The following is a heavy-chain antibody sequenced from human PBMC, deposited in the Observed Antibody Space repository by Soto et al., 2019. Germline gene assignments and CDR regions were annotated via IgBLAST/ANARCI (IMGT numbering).Heavy chain of an antibody. J-gene: IGHJ4*02. Sequence: EVQLLESGGTLVQPGGSLRLSCVASGFTFSPHTMNWVRQAPGKGLEWVSRLTADSDDTSYADSIKGRFTISRDNSKNKLYLQMNSLRAEDTAMYYCAKGRDRASLDFWGQGALVTVSS. CDR1: GFTFSPHT. V-gene: IGHV3-23*01. CDR2: LTADSDDT. CDR3: AKGRDRASLDF.